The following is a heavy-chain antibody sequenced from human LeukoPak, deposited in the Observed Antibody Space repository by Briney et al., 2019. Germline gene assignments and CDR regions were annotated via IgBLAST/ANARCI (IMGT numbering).Heavy chain of an antibody. Sequence: GGSLRFSCAASGFTFSSYWTHWVRQAPGKGLVWVSHINPGGSHIRYADSVKGRFTISRDDAKNTLYLQMNSLRAEDTAVYYCTRGTIGMAGTDYWGQGTLVTVSS. D-gene: IGHD6-19*01. CDR2: INPGGSHI. J-gene: IGHJ4*02. V-gene: IGHV3-74*01. CDR1: GFTFSSYW. CDR3: TRGTIGMAGTDY.